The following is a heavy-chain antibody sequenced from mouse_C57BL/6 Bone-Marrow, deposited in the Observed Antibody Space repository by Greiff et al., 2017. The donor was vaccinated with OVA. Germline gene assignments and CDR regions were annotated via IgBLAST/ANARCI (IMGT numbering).Heavy chain of an antibody. J-gene: IGHJ2*01. CDR3: ARDNDLPYFDY. Sequence: EVQRVESGGGLVKPGGSLKLSCAASGFTFSSYAMSWVRQTPEKRLEWVATISNGGSYTYYPDNVKGRFTISRDNAKNNLYLQMSHLKSEDTAMYYCARDNDLPYFDYWGQGTTLTVSS. CDR2: ISNGGSYT. CDR1: GFTFSSYA. D-gene: IGHD2-1*01. V-gene: IGHV5-4*01.